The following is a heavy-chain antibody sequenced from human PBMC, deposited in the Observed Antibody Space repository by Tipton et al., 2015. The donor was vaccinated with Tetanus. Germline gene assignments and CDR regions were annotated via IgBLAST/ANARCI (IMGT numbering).Heavy chain of an antibody. CDR3: GRASGYHFGSGSYYSGEDY. Sequence: QLVQSGAEVKKHGASVKVSCKTSGYTFSNYGVSWVRQAPGRGLEWMGWISAYNGDTNTAQNLQGRVTMTTDTSTSTASMEVRSLTYDDTAVYYCGRASGYHFGSGSYYSGEDYWGQGTLVTVSS. J-gene: IGHJ4*02. D-gene: IGHD3-10*01. CDR1: GYTFSNYG. CDR2: ISAYNGDT. V-gene: IGHV1-18*01.